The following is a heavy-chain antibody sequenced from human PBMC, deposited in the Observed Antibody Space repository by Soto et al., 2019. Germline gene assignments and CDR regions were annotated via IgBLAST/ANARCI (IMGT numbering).Heavy chain of an antibody. D-gene: IGHD1-7*01. V-gene: IGHV4-4*02. Sequence: PSETQSLPSAVSGGTITSINWWTWVRQPPGQGREWIGEIYRTGSTNYNPSLRSRVTISLDKSEDQCSLKVTSLTAADTAVYYCASRDPGTSVDYWGQGTLVTVSS. CDR2: IYRTGST. CDR1: GGTITSINW. CDR3: ASRDPGTSVDY. J-gene: IGHJ4*02.